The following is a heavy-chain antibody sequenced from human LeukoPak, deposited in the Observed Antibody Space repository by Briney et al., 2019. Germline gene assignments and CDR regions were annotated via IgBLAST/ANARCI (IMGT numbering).Heavy chain of an antibody. CDR3: ARVTPTLTGTHAFDI. J-gene: IGHJ3*02. V-gene: IGHV3-30*09. Sequence: GGSLRLSCVASGFTFNNYAMHWVRQAPGKGLEWVAVISYDGSNKYYADSVKGRFAISRDNSKNTLYLQMNSLRAEDTAVYYCARVTPTLTGTHAFDIWGQGTMVTVSS. CDR2: ISYDGSNK. CDR1: GFTFNNYA. D-gene: IGHD7-27*01.